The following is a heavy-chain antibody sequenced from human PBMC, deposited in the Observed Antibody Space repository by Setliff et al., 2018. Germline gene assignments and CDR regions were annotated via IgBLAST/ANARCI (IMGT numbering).Heavy chain of an antibody. CDR3: VRAGWLAQGGFDY. CDR1: GGSISSGDYY. Sequence: NPSETLSLTCTVSGGSISSGDYYWSWIRQPPGKGLEWIGYIYYSGSTYYNPSLKSRVTISVDTSKNQFPLKLSSVTAADTAVYYCVRAGWLAQGGFDYWGQGTLVTVSS. V-gene: IGHV4-30-4*08. D-gene: IGHD5-12*01. CDR2: IYYSGST. J-gene: IGHJ4*02.